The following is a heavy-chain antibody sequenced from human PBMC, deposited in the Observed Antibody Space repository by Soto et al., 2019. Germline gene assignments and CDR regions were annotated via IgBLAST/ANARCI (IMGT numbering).Heavy chain of an antibody. CDR1: GFTFTTYA. D-gene: IGHD2-15*01. CDR3: ARDQCFGGGRSCYYFDF. J-gene: IGHJ4*02. V-gene: IGHV3-30*04. CDR2: ISNDGRGK. Sequence: PGGSLRLSCAASGFTFTTYAIHWVRQAPGKGLEWVAVISNDGRGKYYADSVKGRFTISRDNSKNTLYLQMNSLRSDDTAVYYCARDQCFGGGRSCYYFDFWGQGTPVTVS.